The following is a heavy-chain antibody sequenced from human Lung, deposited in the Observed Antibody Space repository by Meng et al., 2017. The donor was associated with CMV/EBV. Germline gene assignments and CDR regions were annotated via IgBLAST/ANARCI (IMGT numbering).Heavy chain of an antibody. V-gene: IGHV1-2*06. CDR3: TREGFDY. Sequence: QAKLVQSGVEVKKPGTSVKLSCKTSGYTFNDYWIHWVRQAPGQGLEWMGRIKPSTGDTSYAQKFRGRLTVTRDTPISTVYMEVNSLTSDDTAVYYCTREGFDYWGQGALVTVSS. CDR1: GYTFNDYW. CDR2: IKPSTGDT. J-gene: IGHJ4*02.